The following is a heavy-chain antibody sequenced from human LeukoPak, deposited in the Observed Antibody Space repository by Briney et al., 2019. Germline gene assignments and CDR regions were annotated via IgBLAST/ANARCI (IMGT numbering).Heavy chain of an antibody. Sequence: PGRSLRLSCAASGFTFSSFGMHWVRQAPGKGLEWVSTISGSGSPYYADSVKGRFTISRDNSKNTLYLQMNSLRAEDTAIFYCAKTMGAIDHDYWGQGTLVTVSS. J-gene: IGHJ4*02. CDR1: GFTFSSFG. CDR3: AKTMGAIDHDY. D-gene: IGHD1-26*01. CDR2: ISGSGSP. V-gene: IGHV3-23*01.